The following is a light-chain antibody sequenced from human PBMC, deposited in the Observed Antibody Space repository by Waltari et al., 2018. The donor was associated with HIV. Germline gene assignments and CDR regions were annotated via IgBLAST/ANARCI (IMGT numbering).Light chain of an antibody. J-gene: IGLJ3*02. V-gene: IGLV1-44*01. Sequence: QSVLTQPPSASGTPGQRVTISCSGGRSNIGGTTVNWYQQLPGTAPKLLIYKSYQRPSGVPDRFSVSKSGTSASLAISGLQSEDEADYYCSTWDDSQHGRVFGGGTKLTVL. CDR3: STWDDSQHGRV. CDR1: RSNIGGTT. CDR2: KSY.